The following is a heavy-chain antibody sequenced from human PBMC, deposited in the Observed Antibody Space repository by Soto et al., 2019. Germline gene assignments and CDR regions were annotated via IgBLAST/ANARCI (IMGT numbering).Heavy chain of an antibody. J-gene: IGHJ4*02. CDR2: INDDGSST. Sequence: GGYLRLSCAGSGFTLSMYWMHWVRQVPGKGPEWVSRINDDGSSTNYADSVKGRFTISRDNAKNTLYLQMNDLRAEDTAVYHCTCWLRRTSPGTAAFWGPGTLVTGSS. CDR3: TCWLRRTSPGTAAF. CDR1: GFTLSMYW. V-gene: IGHV3-74*01. D-gene: IGHD1-1*01.